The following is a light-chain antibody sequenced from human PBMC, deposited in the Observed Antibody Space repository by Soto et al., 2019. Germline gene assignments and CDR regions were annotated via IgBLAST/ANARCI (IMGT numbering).Light chain of an antibody. CDR1: QSINSY. CDR2: AAS. CDR3: QQSYITPQT. Sequence: DIQMTQSPSSLSASVGDRVTITCRASQSINSYLNWYQQEPGKAPKLLIYAASSLQTGVPSRFSGSGSGTDFTLTISSLQPEDFATYYCQQSYITPQTFGPGTKVDIK. V-gene: IGKV1-39*01. J-gene: IGKJ3*01.